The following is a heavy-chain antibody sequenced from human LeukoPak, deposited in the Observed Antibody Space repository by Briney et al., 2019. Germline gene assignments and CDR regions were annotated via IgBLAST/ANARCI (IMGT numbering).Heavy chain of an antibody. J-gene: IGHJ4*02. CDR3: ARAAYCSGGSCYSGGGYY. Sequence: GESLQISCQGSGYSFTSYWIGWVRQMPGKGLEWMGIIYPGDSDTRYSPSFQGQVTISADKSISTAYLQWSSLKASDTAMYYCARAAYCSGGSCYSGGGYYWGQGTLVTVSS. V-gene: IGHV5-51*01. D-gene: IGHD2-15*01. CDR1: GYSFTSYW. CDR2: IYPGDSDT.